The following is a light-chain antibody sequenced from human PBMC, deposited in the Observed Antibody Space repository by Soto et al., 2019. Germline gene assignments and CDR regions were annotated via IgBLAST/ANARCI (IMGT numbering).Light chain of an antibody. J-gene: IGKJ2*01. V-gene: IGKV1D-12*01. Sequence: DIQITQSPSSVSESVGDRVTLTCRAIQDITMWLAWYQQKPGKVPKVLIYAASTLQSGVPSRFSGSGSGTDFSLTISTLQPEDFATYYCQQTSTYPYTSGQGNKVEIK. CDR1: QDITMW. CDR2: AAS. CDR3: QQTSTYPYT.